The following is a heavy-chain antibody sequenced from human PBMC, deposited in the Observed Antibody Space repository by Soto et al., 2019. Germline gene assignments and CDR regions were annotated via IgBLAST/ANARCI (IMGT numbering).Heavy chain of an antibody. V-gene: IGHV3-30-3*01. Sequence: PGGSLRLSCAASGFTFSSYAMHWVRQSPGKGLNWLAVISYDGSNKYYADSVKGRFTISRDNSKNTLYLQMNSLRGEDTAVYYCARDPCGGDCYSDYWGQGTLVPSPQ. CDR2: ISYDGSNK. CDR1: GFTFSSYA. D-gene: IGHD2-21*02. J-gene: IGHJ4*02. CDR3: ARDPCGGDCYSDY.